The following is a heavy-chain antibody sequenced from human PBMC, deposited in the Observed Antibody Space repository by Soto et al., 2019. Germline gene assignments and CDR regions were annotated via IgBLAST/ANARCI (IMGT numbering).Heavy chain of an antibody. Sequence: EVQLVESGGGLVQPGGSLRLSCAASGFIFNGYWMHWVRQAPGKGLVWVSRINVDGSSISYVDSVKGRFTISRDNAKHTVDLQMNSLRVEDTAVYYCARDIGTVTTALDYWGQGTLVIVSS. CDR2: INVDGSSI. CDR1: GFIFNGYW. J-gene: IGHJ4*02. V-gene: IGHV3-74*01. D-gene: IGHD4-17*01. CDR3: ARDIGTVTTALDY.